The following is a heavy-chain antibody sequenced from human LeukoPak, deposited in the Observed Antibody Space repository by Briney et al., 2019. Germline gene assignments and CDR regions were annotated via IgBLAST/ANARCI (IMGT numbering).Heavy chain of an antibody. V-gene: IGHV4-34*01. D-gene: IGHD4-17*01. J-gene: IGHJ4*02. CDR3: ARAPTTGGFDY. CDR1: GGSFSGYY. CDR2: INHSGST. Sequence: SETLSLTCAVYGGSFSGYYWSWIRQPPGKGLEWIGEINHSGSTNYNPSLKSRVTISVDTSKSQFSLKLSSVTAADTAVYFCARAPTTGGFDYWGQGTLVTVS.